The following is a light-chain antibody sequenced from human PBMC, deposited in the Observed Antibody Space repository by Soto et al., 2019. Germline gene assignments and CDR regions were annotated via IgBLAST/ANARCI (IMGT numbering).Light chain of an antibody. V-gene: IGKV3-11*01. J-gene: IGKJ4*01. CDR1: QSVSSN. CDR3: QQRSNWPS. Sequence: EIVITQTPATLSVSPGERATLSCRASQSVSSNLAWYQQKPGQAPRLLIYDASNRATGIPARFSGSGSGTDFTLTISSLEPEDFAVYYCQQRSNWPSFGGGTKV. CDR2: DAS.